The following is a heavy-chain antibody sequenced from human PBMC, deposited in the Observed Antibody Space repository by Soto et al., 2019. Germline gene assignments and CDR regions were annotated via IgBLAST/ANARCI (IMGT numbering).Heavy chain of an antibody. Sequence: GAAVKVSCKVSVYTLTELSIHWVRQAPGKGLEWMGGFDPEYGKIIYAPRFQGRVTMPEDTSTDTAYMELSGLRSEDTAVYYCVSPKWRPQNDYFAYWGQGTLVTVSS. CDR2: FDPEYGKI. V-gene: IGHV1-24*01. CDR3: VSPKWRPQNDYFAY. J-gene: IGHJ4*01. CDR1: VYTLTELS. D-gene: IGHD5-12*01.